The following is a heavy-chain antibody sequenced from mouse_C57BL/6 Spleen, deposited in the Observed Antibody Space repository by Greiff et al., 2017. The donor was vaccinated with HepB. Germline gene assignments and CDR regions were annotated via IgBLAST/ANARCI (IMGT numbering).Heavy chain of an antibody. Sequence: QESGPGLVKPSQSLSLTCPVTGYPITSVYYWNWIRQFPGNKLEWMGYISYDGSNNYNPSLKNRISITRDTSKNQFFLKLNSVTTEDTATYYCAITTVVATNFDVWGTGTTVTVSS. J-gene: IGHJ1*03. CDR1: GYPITSVYY. CDR2: ISYDGSN. CDR3: AITTVVATNFDV. V-gene: IGHV3-6*01. D-gene: IGHD1-1*01.